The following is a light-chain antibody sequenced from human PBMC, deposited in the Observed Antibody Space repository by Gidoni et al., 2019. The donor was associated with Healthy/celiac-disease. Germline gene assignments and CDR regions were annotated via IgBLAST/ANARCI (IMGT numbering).Light chain of an antibody. CDR1: KSRVDSDGNNY. V-gene: IGKV2-30*01. J-gene: IGKJ1*01. CDR3: MQGTHWPPT. CDR2: KGS. Sequence: LPVTLGKLASSSCRYSKSRVDSDGNNYLNWFQQRPGKAPRRLMYKGSNRDSGVPDRCSGSGSGTDFTLKISRVEAEDVGVYYCMQGTHWPPTFGQGTKVEIK.